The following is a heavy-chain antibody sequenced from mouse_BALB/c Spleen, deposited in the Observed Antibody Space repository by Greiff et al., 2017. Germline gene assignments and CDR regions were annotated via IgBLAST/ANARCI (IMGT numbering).Heavy chain of an antibody. CDR1: GYTFTSYW. CDR3: TRKGTDY. J-gene: IGHJ2*01. D-gene: IGHD3-3*01. Sequence: VQLQQPGAELVRPGASVKLSCKASGYTFTSYWINWVKQRPGQGLEWIGNIYPSDSYTNYNQKFKDKATLTVDKSSSTAYMQLSSPTSEDSAVYYCTRKGTDYWGQGTTLTVSS. V-gene: IGHV1-69*02. CDR2: IYPSDSYT.